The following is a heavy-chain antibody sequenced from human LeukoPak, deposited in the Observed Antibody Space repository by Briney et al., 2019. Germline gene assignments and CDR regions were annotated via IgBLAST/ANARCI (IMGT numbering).Heavy chain of an antibody. J-gene: IGHJ4*02. CDR1: GGTFSSYA. CDR2: INPSGGST. D-gene: IGHD3-16*01. Sequence: ASVKVSCKASGGTFSSYAISWVRQAPGQGLEWMGIINPSGGSTSYAQKFQGRVTMTRDMSTSTVYMELSSLRSEDTAVYYCARDQVGGFWGYWGQGTLVTVSS. V-gene: IGHV1-46*01. CDR3: ARDQVGGFWGY.